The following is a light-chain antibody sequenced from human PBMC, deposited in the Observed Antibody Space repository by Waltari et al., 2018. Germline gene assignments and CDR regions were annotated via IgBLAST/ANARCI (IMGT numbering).Light chain of an antibody. CDR2: DAS. CDR3: QQRTNWPL. Sequence: EIVLTQSPATLSLSPGERATLSRRASQSVSRYLAWYQQKPGQAPRLLIYDASNRATGIPARFSGSGSGTDFTLTISSLEPEDFAVYYCQQRTNWPLFGPGTKVDIK. CDR1: QSVSRY. V-gene: IGKV3-11*01. J-gene: IGKJ3*01.